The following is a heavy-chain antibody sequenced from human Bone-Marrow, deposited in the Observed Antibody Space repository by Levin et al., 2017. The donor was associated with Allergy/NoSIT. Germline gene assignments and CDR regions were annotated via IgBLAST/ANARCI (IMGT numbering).Heavy chain of an antibody. Sequence: GESLKISCKASGYTFTGYHMHWVRQAPGQGLEWMGWINPRSGDTSYAQTLQGRVTMTRDTSINTVYMEMTSLKSDDTAVYYCARGAPWDQDYWGQGALVSVSS. CDR3: ARGAPWDQDY. J-gene: IGHJ4*02. D-gene: IGHD1-26*01. CDR1: GYTFTGYH. V-gene: IGHV1-2*02. CDR2: INPRSGDT.